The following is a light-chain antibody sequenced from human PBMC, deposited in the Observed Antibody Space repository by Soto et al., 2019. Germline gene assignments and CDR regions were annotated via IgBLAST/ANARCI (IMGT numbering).Light chain of an antibody. CDR2: DVS. J-gene: IGLJ1*01. V-gene: IGLV2-14*03. Sequence: QSVLTQPASVSGSPGQSITISCTGTSSDIGAYNFVSWYQQHPGKAPKLMIYDVSNRPSGVSNRFSGSKSGDTASLTISGLQAEDEADYYCSSYTISAADVFGTGNKVTVL. CDR1: SSDIGAYNF. CDR3: SSYTISAADV.